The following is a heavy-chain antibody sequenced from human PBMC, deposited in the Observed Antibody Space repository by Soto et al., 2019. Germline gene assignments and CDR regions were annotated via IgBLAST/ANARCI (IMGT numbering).Heavy chain of an antibody. V-gene: IGHV1-8*01. Sequence: QVQLVQSGAEVKKPVASVKVSCKASGYTFTSYDINWVRQATGQGLEWMGWMNPNSGNTGYAQKLQGRVTMTRYTSISPAYMELSSLRSEDTAVYYCARRGAGFGTLYYYYYMAVWGRGTTVTVSS. CDR2: MNPNSGNT. CDR3: ARRGAGFGTLYYYYYMAV. J-gene: IGHJ6*03. D-gene: IGHD3-10*01. CDR1: GYTFTSYD.